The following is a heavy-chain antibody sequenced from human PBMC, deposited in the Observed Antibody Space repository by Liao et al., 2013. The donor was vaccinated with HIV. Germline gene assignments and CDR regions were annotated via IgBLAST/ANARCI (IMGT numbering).Heavy chain of an antibody. D-gene: IGHD2-8*01. J-gene: IGHJ4*02. V-gene: IGHV4-4*07. CDR2: IHPTGNT. CDR3: ARGVPPDY. Sequence: QVHLQESGPGLVKPSETLSLTCTVSGGSISSYYWSWLRQSAGKGLEWIGRIHPTGNTNYNPSLKSRVSMSVDTSRNEFSLNLILLTAADTAVYYCARGVPPDYWGQGTLVSVSS. CDR1: GGSISSYY.